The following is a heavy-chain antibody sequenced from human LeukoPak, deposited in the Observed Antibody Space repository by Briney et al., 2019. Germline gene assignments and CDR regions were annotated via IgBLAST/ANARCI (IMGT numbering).Heavy chain of an antibody. V-gene: IGHV3-48*03. J-gene: IGHJ4*02. CDR2: ISRSGSTI. CDR1: GFTFSSYE. D-gene: IGHD5-12*01. CDR3: ARARGYSGYDSANFDY. Sequence: GGSLRLSCAASGFTFSSYEMNWVRQAPGKGLEWVSNISRSGSTIYYADSVKGRFTISRDNAKNSLYLQMNSLRAEDTAVYYCARARGYSGYDSANFDYWGQGTLVTVSS.